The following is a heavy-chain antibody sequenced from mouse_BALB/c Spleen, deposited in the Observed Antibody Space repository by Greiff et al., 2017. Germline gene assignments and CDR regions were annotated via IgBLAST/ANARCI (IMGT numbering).Heavy chain of an antibody. J-gene: IGHJ2*01. D-gene: IGHD1-1*01. V-gene: IGHV1-54*01. Sequence: QVQLKQSGAELVRPGTSVKVSCKASGYAFTNYLIEWVKQRPGQGLEWIGVINPGSGGTNYNEKFKGKATLTADKSSSTAYMQLSSLTSDDSAVYFCASSYYYGSSGYFDYWGQGTTLTVSS. CDR2: INPGSGGT. CDR1: GYAFTNYL. CDR3: ASSYYYGSSGYFDY.